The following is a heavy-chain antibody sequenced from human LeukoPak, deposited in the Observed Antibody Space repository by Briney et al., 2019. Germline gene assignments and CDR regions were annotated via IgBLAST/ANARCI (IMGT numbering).Heavy chain of an antibody. CDR2: MYFSGYT. V-gene: IGHV4-59*11. CDR3: ASVPMTTLFFDH. CDR1: GGFISSHY. J-gene: IGHJ4*02. D-gene: IGHD1-1*01. Sequence: SQTLSLTCTVPGGFISSHYWSWLRQPPREWLRWIGYMYFSGYTKYNPSLKSRLTLSRGTSRNRFSLSLISVTPADTAVYYCASVPMTTLFFDHWGKGSLVLVSS.